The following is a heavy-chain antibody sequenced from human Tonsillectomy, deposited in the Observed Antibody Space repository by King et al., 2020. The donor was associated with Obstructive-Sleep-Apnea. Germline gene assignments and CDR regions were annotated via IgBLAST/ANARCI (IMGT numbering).Heavy chain of an antibody. J-gene: IGHJ4*02. V-gene: IGHV3-30*18. D-gene: IGHD3/OR15-3a*01. CDR1: GFTFSSYG. Sequence: VQLVESGGGVVQPGRSLRLSCAASGFTFSSYGMHWVRQAPGKGLEWVAVISYDGSNKYYADSVKGRFTISRDNSKNTLYLQMNSLRAEDTAVYYCAKVGLVTTYYFDYWGQGTLVTVSS. CDR2: ISYDGSNK. CDR3: AKVGLVTTYYFDY.